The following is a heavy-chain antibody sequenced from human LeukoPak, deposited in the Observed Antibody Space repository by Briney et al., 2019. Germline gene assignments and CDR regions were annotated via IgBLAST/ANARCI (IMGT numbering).Heavy chain of an antibody. Sequence: SGGSLRLSCAASGFTFSSYAMHWVRQAPGKGLEYVSAISSNGGSTYYANSVKGRFTISRDNSKNTLYLQMGSLRAEDMAVYYCARDGLGFAAAGTVDYWGQGTLVTVSS. CDR3: ARDGLGFAAAGTVDY. V-gene: IGHV3-64*01. CDR1: GFTFSSYA. D-gene: IGHD6-13*01. CDR2: ISSNGGST. J-gene: IGHJ4*02.